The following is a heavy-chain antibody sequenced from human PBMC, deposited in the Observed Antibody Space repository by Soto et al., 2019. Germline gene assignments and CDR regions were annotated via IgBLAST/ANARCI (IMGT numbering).Heavy chain of an antibody. CDR2: IKQDGSEK. V-gene: IGHV3-7*01. D-gene: IGHD2-2*02. CDR1: GFTFSSYW. CDR3: ARDGVPAAIFPSPFDP. J-gene: IGHJ5*02. Sequence: EVQLVESGGGLVQPGGSLRLSCAASGFTFSSYWMSWVRQAPGKGLEWVANIKQDGSEKYYVDSVKGRFTISRDNAKNSLYLQMNSLRAEDTAVYYCARDGVPAAIFPSPFDPWGQGTLVTVSS.